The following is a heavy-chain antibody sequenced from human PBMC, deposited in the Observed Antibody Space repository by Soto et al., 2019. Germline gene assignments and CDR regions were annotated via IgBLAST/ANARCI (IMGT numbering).Heavy chain of an antibody. CDR3: ASFLTAAGDYYYYGMDV. Sequence: ASVKVSCKXSGYTFTGYYMHWVRQAPGQGLEWMGWINPNSGGTNYAQKFQGRVTMTRDTSISTAYMELSRLRSDDTAVYYCASFLTAAGDYYYYGMDVWGQGTTVTVSS. V-gene: IGHV1-2*02. J-gene: IGHJ6*02. CDR1: GYTFTGYY. D-gene: IGHD6-13*01. CDR2: INPNSGGT.